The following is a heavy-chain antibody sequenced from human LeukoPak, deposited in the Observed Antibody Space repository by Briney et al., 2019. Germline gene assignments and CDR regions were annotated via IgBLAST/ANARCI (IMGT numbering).Heavy chain of an antibody. D-gene: IGHD2-2*03. V-gene: IGHV1-18*01. CDR1: GYTFTSYG. J-gene: IGHJ5*02. CDR2: ISAYNGNT. Sequence: AASVKVSCKASGYTFTSYGISWVREAPGQGLEWMGWISAYNGNTNYAQKLLGRVTMTTDTSTSTAYMELRSLRSDDTAVYYCARVYGYCSSTSCYRGLDPWGQGTLVTVSS. CDR3: ARVYGYCSSTSCYRGLDP.